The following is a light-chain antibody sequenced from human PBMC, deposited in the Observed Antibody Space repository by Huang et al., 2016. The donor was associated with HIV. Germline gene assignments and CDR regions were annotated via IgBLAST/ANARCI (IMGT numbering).Light chain of an antibody. CDR1: QSLLHSDGRTY. CDR3: MQSIQLPLT. Sequence: DIVMTQAPLSLSVTPGQPASISCKSSQSLLHSDGRTYLYWYLQRPGQSPQLLIYEVSDRCSGVPDRFSGSGSGTDFTLKISRVEAEDVGVYYCMQSIQLPLTFGGGTKVEI. V-gene: IGKV2D-29*02. CDR2: EVS. J-gene: IGKJ4*01.